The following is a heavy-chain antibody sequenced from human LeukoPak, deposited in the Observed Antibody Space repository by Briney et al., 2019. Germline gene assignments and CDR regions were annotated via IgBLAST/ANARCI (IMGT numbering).Heavy chain of an antibody. Sequence: GGSLRLSCAAPGFTFSSYGMHWVRQAPGKGLEWVAVISYDGSNKYYADSLKGRFTISRDNSKNTLYLQMNSLRAEDTAVYYCAKDGSIAAAGVYYYYGMDVWGQGTTVTVSS. J-gene: IGHJ6*02. CDR1: GFTFSSYG. CDR3: AKDGSIAAAGVYYYYGMDV. V-gene: IGHV3-30*18. CDR2: ISYDGSNK. D-gene: IGHD6-13*01.